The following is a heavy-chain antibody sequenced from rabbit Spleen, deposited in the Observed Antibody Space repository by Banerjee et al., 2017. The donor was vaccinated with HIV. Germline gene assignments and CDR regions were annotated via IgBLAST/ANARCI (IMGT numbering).Heavy chain of an antibody. CDR3: ARYSNFAHGL. D-gene: IGHD4-1*01. V-gene: IGHV1S40*01. Sequence: QSLEESGGDLVKPGASLTLTCTASGFSFSSSYYMCWVRQAPGKGLECIACIYGDSSGSTWYASWAKGRFFMSRTSSTTVTLQMTSLTAADTATYFCARYSNFAHGLWGQGTLVTVS. CDR2: IYGDSSGST. CDR1: GFSFSSSYY. J-gene: IGHJ3*01.